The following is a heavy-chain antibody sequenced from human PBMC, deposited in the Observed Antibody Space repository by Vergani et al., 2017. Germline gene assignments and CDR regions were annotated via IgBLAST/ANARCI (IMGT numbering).Heavy chain of an antibody. CDR2: ISSGGDYT. Sequence: EAQLLESGGGLVQPGGSLRLSCVASGFPFSSHGMSWVRQTPGKGPEWVSCISSGGDYTYYSDSVKGRFTVSRDNSKDILYLQMDSLRSEDTALYYCAKYLRDSTDGLPDSWGPGTLVIVSS. CDR3: AKYLRDSTDGLPDS. CDR1: GFPFSSHG. J-gene: IGHJ4*02. D-gene: IGHD2-21*02. V-gene: IGHV3-23*01.